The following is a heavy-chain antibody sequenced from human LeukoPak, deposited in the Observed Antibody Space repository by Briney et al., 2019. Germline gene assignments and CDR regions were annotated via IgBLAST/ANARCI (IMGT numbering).Heavy chain of an antibody. CDR3: AIDPNWGTHS. D-gene: IGHD7-27*01. CDR2: IGNNGGGI. J-gene: IGHJ5*01. CDR1: GFPFSTYT. V-gene: IGHV3-23*01. Sequence: GSLRLSCAASGFPFSTYTMYWVRHPPGKRLEWVSIIGNNGGGIHYADSVKGRFTISRDNFKNALYLQMNSLRVEDTAVYYCAIDPNWGTHSWGQGVLVTVSS.